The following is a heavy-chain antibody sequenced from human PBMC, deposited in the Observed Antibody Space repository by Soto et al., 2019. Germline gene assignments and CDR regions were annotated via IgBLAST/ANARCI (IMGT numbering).Heavy chain of an antibody. CDR1: GFTFSSYS. CDR2: ISSSSSYI. D-gene: IGHD3-9*01. CDR3: ARRLRYFDHFRYYFDY. Sequence: GGSLRLSCAASGFTFSSYSMNWVRQAPGKGLEWVSSISSSSSYIYYADSVKGRFTISRDNAKNSLYLQMNSLRAEDTTVYFFARRLRYFDHFRYYFDYWGQGTLVTVSS. V-gene: IGHV3-21*01. J-gene: IGHJ4*02.